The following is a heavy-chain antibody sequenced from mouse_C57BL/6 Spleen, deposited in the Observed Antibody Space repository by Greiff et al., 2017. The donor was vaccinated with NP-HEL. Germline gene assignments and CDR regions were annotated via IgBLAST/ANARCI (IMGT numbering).Heavy chain of an antibody. Sequence: EVKLMESGGGLVKPGGSLKLSCAASGFTFSSYTMSWVRQTPEKRLEWVATISGGGGNTYYPDSVKGRFTISRDNAKNTLYLQMSSLRSEDTALYYCARHGVGRYFDYWGQSTTLTVSS. D-gene: IGHD4-1*01. CDR1: GFTFSSYT. CDR2: ISGGGGNT. CDR3: ARHGVGRYFDY. V-gene: IGHV5-9*01. J-gene: IGHJ2*01.